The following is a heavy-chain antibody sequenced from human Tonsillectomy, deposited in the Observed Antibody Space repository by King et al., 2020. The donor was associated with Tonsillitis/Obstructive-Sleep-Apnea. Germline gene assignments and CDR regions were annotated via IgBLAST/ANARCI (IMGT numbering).Heavy chain of an antibody. D-gene: IGHD6-19*01. CDR2: IYYSGST. J-gene: IGHJ4*02. CDR3: AAHIAVEVHFDY. CDR1: GDSISSYY. V-gene: IGHV4-59*01. Sequence: VQLQESGPGLVKPSETLSLTCTVSGDSISSYYWSWIRQPPGKGLEWIGYIYYSGSTNYNPSLKSRVTISVDTSKNQFSLKLSSVTAADTAVYYCAAHIAVEVHFDYWGQGTLVTVSS.